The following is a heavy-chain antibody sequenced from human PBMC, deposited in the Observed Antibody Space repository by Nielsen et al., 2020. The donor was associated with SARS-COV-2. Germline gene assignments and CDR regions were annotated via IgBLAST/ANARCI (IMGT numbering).Heavy chain of an antibody. V-gene: IGHV4-39*01. CDR2: IYYSGIT. D-gene: IGHD3-3*02. CDR1: GDSMSSSDYY. Sequence: SETLSLTCNVSGDSMSSSDYYWAFHRQPPGRGLEWVGSIYYSGITYYNPSLKSRVTMSVDTSKNQFSLRLNSVTAADTAVYYCAGLTRPILTPLALASLHFTFWARGARVTVSS. J-gene: IGHJ4*02. CDR3: AGLTRPILTPLALASLHFTF.